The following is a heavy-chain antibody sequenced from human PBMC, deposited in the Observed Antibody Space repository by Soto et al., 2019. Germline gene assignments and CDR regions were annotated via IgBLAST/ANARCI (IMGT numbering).Heavy chain of an antibody. CDR2: ISGFNGQT. J-gene: IGHJ4*02. D-gene: IGHD3-10*01. V-gene: IGHV1-18*01. CDR1: GNTFASHG. CDR3: ARVDPRGVAVVRDY. Sequence: GPEVKKPGASVKVSCKASGNTFASHGFSWVRQAPGQGLEWMGWISGFNGQTNYALKFQGRVTLTTDTSASTAYMELRSLRSDDTAVYFCARVDPRGVAVVRDYWGQGTLVTVSS.